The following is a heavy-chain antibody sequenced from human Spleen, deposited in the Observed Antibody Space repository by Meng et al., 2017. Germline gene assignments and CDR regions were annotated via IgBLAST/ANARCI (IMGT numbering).Heavy chain of an antibody. CDR1: GYNFPDYY. D-gene: IGHD2-2*02. CDR3: ARDENISLGKLYGDY. CDR2: INPDTGDA. V-gene: IGHV1-2*06. J-gene: IGHJ4*02. Sequence: QVQPVQSGAEVEEPGASVEVSCKPSGYNFPDYYIHWVRQAPGQGLEWMGHINPDTGDALYAQKFQGRVSMTGDTAISTAYVELSGLRSDDTAVYYCARDENISLGKLYGDYWGQGTLVTVSS.